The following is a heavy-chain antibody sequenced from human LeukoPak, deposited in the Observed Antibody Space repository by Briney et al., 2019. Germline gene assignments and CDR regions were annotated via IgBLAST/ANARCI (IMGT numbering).Heavy chain of an antibody. CDR3: ARDRGPAYDILTHYYYYYYMDV. Sequence: GASVKVSCQASGYTLSDYYSHWMRQVPGQRPEWMAWINPNNVETKIAQKFQGRVIMTRDTSINTAYMQLSSLRPDDTAVYYCARDRGPAYDILTHYYYYYYMDVWGKGTTVTISS. CDR2: INPNNVET. CDR1: GYTLSDYY. D-gene: IGHD3-9*01. J-gene: IGHJ6*03. V-gene: IGHV1-2*02.